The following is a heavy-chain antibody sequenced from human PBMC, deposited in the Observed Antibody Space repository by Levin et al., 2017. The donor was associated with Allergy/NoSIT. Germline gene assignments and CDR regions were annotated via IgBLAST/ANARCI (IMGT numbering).Heavy chain of an antibody. V-gene: IGHV3-30*18. CDR3: AKDRWLSERELRPFDF. CDR2: ISYDGSSK. CDR1: GSGFTFTDYG. Sequence: GGSLRLSCAGSGSGFTFTDYGMHWIRQAPGKGLEWVAVISYDGSSKNYADPVKGRFTISRDESKKTVYLQMNSLRPEDTAVYYCAKDRWLSERELRPFDFWGRGTLVTVSS. J-gene: IGHJ4*02. D-gene: IGHD3-10*01.